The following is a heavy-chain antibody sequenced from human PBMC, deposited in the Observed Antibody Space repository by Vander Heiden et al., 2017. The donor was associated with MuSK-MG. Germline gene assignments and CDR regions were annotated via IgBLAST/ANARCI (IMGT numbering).Heavy chain of an antibody. CDR3: ARELGLGYGSGSYSGFDP. CDR2: ISYDGSNK. D-gene: IGHD3-10*01. V-gene: IGHV3-30*04. Sequence: QVQVVESGGGVVQPGRSLRLSCAASGFTFSSYAMHWVRQAPGKGLGWVAVISYDGSNKYYADSVKGRFTISRDNSKNTLYLQMNSLRAEDTAVDYCARELGLGYGSGSYSGFDPWGQGTLVTVSS. CDR1: GFTFSSYA. J-gene: IGHJ5*02.